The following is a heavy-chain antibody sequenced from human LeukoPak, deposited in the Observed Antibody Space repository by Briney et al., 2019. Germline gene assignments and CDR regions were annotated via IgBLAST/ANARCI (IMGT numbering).Heavy chain of an antibody. D-gene: IGHD1-7*01. CDR1: GYTFTSYG. CDR2: ISAYNGNT. CDR3: ARGEEGITGTTYLSWFDP. J-gene: IGHJ5*02. Sequence: ASVKVSCKASGYTFTSYGISWVRQAPGQGLEWMGWISAYNGNTNYAQKLQGRVTMTTDTSTSTAYMELRSLRSDDTAVYYCARGEEGITGTTYLSWFDPWGQGTLVTVSS. V-gene: IGHV1-18*01.